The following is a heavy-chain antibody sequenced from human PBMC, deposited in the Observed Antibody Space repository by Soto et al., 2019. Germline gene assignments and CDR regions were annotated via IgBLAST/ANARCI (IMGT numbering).Heavy chain of an antibody. CDR1: GGSISSSNW. D-gene: IGHD2-21*01. CDR3: TRAGILTTPYYSDY. Sequence: SETLSLTCAVSGGSISSSNWWSWVRQPPGKGLEWIGEIYHSGSTNYNPSLKSRVTISVDKSKNQFSLKLSSVTAEDTAMYYCTRAGILTTPYYSDYWGQGTLVTVSS. CDR2: IYHSGST. V-gene: IGHV4-4*02. J-gene: IGHJ4*02.